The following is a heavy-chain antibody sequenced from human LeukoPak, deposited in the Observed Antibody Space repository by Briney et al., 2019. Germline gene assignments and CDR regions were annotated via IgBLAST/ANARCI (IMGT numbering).Heavy chain of an antibody. Sequence: TGGSLRLSCAASGFTFSSYEMNWVRQAPGKGLEGVSYISSSGSTIYYADSVKGRFTISRDNAKNSLYLQMNSLRAEDTAVYYCAREIAGTVTTFADYWGQGTLVTVSS. V-gene: IGHV3-48*03. CDR3: AREIAGTVTTFADY. CDR1: GFTFSSYE. J-gene: IGHJ4*02. CDR2: ISSSGSTI. D-gene: IGHD4-17*01.